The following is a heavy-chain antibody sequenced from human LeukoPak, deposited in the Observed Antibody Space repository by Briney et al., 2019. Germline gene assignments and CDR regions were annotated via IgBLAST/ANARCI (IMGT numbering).Heavy chain of an antibody. V-gene: IGHV1-46*01. Sequence: ASVKVSCKASGYTFTSYYLHWVRQAPRQGLEWMGIINPSGGSTSYAQKFQGRVTMTRDTSTSTVYMELSSLRSEDTAVYYCARGRPMVRGVIQYYFDYWGQGTLVTVSS. J-gene: IGHJ4*02. CDR2: INPSGGST. CDR1: GYTFTSYY. CDR3: ARGRPMVRGVIQYYFDY. D-gene: IGHD3-10*01.